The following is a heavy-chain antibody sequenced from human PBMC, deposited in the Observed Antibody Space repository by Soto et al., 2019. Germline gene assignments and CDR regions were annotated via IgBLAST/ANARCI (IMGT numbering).Heavy chain of an antibody. D-gene: IGHD3-16*02. J-gene: IGHJ4*02. V-gene: IGHV4-59*01. CDR1: GVSISSYF. Sequence: SETLSLTCTVSGVSISSYFWSWIRQPPGRGLEWVGYTYHRGSTNYSPSLKSRVAISLDTSENQFSLRVNSVTAADTAVYYCARIGGYHGPLDYWGQGTPVTVSS. CDR3: ARIGGYHGPLDY. CDR2: TYHRGST.